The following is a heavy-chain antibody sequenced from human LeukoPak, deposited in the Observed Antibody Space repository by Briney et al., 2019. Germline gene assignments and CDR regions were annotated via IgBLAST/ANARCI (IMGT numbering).Heavy chain of an antibody. D-gene: IGHD2-2*01. CDR2: INPNSGGT. J-gene: IGHJ4*02. CDR3: ARAEVVPAASFDY. Sequence: ASVKVSCKASGYTFTSYYMHWVRQAPGQGLEWMGRINPNSGGTNYAQKFQGRVTMTRDTSISTAYMELSRLRSDDTAVYYCARAEVVPAASFDYWGQGTLVTVSS. V-gene: IGHV1-2*06. CDR1: GYTFTSYY.